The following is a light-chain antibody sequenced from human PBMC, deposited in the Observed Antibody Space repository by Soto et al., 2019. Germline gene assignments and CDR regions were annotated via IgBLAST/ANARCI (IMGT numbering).Light chain of an antibody. CDR1: QSISSW. Sequence: DIQMTQSPSTLSASVGDRVTITCRASQSISSWLAWYQQKPGKAPKLLIYDASSLESGVPSRFSGSGSGTEFTLTISSLQPYDFSTYYCQQYHSYSSYTFGQGTTLEIK. J-gene: IGKJ2*01. CDR3: QQYHSYSSYT. CDR2: DAS. V-gene: IGKV1-5*01.